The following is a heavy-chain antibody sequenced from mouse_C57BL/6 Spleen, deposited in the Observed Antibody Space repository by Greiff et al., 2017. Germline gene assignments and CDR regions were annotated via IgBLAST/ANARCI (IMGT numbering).Heavy chain of an antibody. CDR2: ISNGGGST. CDR1: GFTFSDYY. CDR3: ARHDPYYAMDY. Sequence: EVKLMESGGGLVQPGGSLKLSCAASGFTFSDYYMYWVRQTPEKRLEWVAYISNGGGSTYYPDTVKGRFTISRDNAKNTLYLQMSRLKYEDTAMYYCARHDPYYAMDYWGQGTSVTVSS. J-gene: IGHJ4*01. V-gene: IGHV5-12*01.